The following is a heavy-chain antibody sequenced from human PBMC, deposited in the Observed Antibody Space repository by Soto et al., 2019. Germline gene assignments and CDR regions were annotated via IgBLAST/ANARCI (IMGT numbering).Heavy chain of an antibody. Sequence: GGSLRLSCAASGFTFSSYWMSWVRQAPGKGLEWVANIKQDGSEKYYVDSVKGRFTISRDNAKNSLYLQMNSLRAEDTAVYYCARNVGHCSGGSCSYAEYFQHWGQGTLVTVSS. CDR1: GFTFSSYW. D-gene: IGHD2-15*01. CDR3: ARNVGHCSGGSCSYAEYFQH. J-gene: IGHJ1*01. V-gene: IGHV3-7*01. CDR2: IKQDGSEK.